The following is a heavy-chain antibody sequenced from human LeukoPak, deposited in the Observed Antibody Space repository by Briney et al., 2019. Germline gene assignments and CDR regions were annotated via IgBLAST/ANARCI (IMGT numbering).Heavy chain of an antibody. CDR3: TKDTYYIARIEYFQH. Sequence: PGGSLRLSCAASGCTFSSYAMSWVRQAPGKGLEWVSAISGSGGSTYYADSVKGRFTISRDNSKNALYLQMNSLRAEDTAVYYCTKDTYYIARIEYFQHWGQGTLVTVSS. J-gene: IGHJ1*01. CDR1: GCTFSSYA. D-gene: IGHD2/OR15-2a*01. CDR2: ISGSGGST. V-gene: IGHV3-23*01.